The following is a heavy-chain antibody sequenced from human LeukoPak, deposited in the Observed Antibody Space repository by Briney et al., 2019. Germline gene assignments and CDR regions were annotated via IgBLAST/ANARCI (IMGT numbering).Heavy chain of an antibody. CDR2: INWNGGST. CDR1: GFTFDDYG. Sequence: PGGSLRLSCAASGFTFDDYGMSWVRQAPGKGLEWVSGINWNGGSTGYADSVKGRFTISRDNAKNSLYLQMNSLRAEDTALYYCARGPGRYYYDSSGYYYFDYWGQGTLVTVSS. J-gene: IGHJ4*02. D-gene: IGHD3-22*01. CDR3: ARGPGRYYYDSSGYYYFDY. V-gene: IGHV3-20*04.